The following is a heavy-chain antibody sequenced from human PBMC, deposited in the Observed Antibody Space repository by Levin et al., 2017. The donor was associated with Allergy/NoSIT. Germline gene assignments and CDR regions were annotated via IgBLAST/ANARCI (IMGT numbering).Heavy chain of an antibody. V-gene: IGHV4-34*01. D-gene: IGHD1-26*01. CDR2: INHSGST. Sequence: SETLSLTCAVYGGSFSGYYWSWIRQPPGKGLEWIGEINHSGSTNYNPSLKSRVTISVDTSKNQFSLKLSSVTAADTAVYYCARVPRDSGSYRGYIWGQGTMVTVSS. CDR1: GGSFSGYY. J-gene: IGHJ3*02. CDR3: ARVPRDSGSYRGYI.